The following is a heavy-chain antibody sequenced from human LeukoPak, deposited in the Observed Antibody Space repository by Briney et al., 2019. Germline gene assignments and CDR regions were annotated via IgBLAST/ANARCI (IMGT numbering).Heavy chain of an antibody. CDR1: GGSISSSSYY. CDR3: ARESRSRLYGGSSP. CDR2: IYHSGST. V-gene: IGHV4-39*07. J-gene: IGHJ5*02. Sequence: PSETLSLTCTVSGGSISSSSYYWGWIRQPPGKGLEWIGSIYHSGSTYYNPSLKSRVTISVDTSKNQFSLKLSSVTAADTTVYYCARESRSRLYGGSSPWGQGTLVTVSS. D-gene: IGHD4-23*01.